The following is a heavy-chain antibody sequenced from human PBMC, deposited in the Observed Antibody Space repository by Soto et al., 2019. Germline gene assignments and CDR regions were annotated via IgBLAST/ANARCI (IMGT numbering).Heavy chain of an antibody. J-gene: IGHJ4*02. Sequence: SETLSLTCTVSGGSVSSGSYYWSLIRQPPGKGLEWIGYIYYSGSTNYNPSLKSRVTISVDTSKNQFSLKLSSVTAADTAVYYCARDKSGSYGRTSYFDYWGQGTLVTVSS. CDR2: IYYSGST. CDR1: GGSVSSGSYY. V-gene: IGHV4-61*01. CDR3: ARDKSGSYGRTSYFDY. D-gene: IGHD5-18*01.